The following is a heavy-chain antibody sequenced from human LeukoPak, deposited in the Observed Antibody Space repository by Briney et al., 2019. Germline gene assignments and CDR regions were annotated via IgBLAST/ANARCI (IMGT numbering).Heavy chain of an antibody. D-gene: IGHD3-22*01. V-gene: IGHV4-39*07. CDR1: GGSISSSSYY. CDR2: IYYSGST. Sequence: SETLSLTCTVSGGSISSSSYYWGWIRQPPGKGLEWIGSIYYSGSTYYNPSLKSRVTISVDTSKNQFSLKLSSVTAADTAVYYCARGSGSNSFDPWGQGTLVTVSS. J-gene: IGHJ5*02. CDR3: ARGSGSNSFDP.